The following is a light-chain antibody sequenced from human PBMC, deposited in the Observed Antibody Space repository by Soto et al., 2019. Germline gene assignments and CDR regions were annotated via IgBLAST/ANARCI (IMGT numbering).Light chain of an antibody. CDR1: QSISSY. CDR2: AAS. J-gene: IGKJ5*01. CDR3: QQSYSTLSIT. V-gene: IGKV1-39*01. Sequence: DIQMTQSPSSLSASVGDRVTITCRESQSISSYLNWYQQKPGKAPKLLIYAASSLQSGVPSRFSGSGSGTDFTLTISSLQPEDFATYYCQQSYSTLSITFGQGTRLEI.